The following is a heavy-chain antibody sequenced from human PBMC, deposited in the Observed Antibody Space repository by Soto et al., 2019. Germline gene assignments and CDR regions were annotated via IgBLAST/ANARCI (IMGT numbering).Heavy chain of an antibody. Sequence: QEQLVQSGAEVRKPGSSVKVSCETSADIFDNSGISWVRQAPGQGLEWIGGIIPVFGTTMYAPRFQDRLIITADKSTTTAYMELTRLSSEDTAVYFCARGVLSLGHNTVYYNGIDVWGQGITVTVSS. D-gene: IGHD3-16*01. CDR3: ARGVLSLGHNTVYYNGIDV. CDR1: ADIFDNSG. CDR2: IIPVFGTT. V-gene: IGHV1-69*06. J-gene: IGHJ6*02.